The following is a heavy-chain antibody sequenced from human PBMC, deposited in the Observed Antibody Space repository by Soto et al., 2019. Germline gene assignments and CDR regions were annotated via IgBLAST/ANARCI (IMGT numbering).Heavy chain of an antibody. Sequence: ASVKVSCKASGYTFTGYYMHWVRQAPGQGLEWMGWINPNSGGTNYAQKFQGWVTMTRDTSINTAYMELSRLRSDDTAVYYCARGARTSYYYYYMDVWGKGTTVTVSS. J-gene: IGHJ6*03. CDR3: ARGARTSYYYYYMDV. V-gene: IGHV1-2*04. CDR2: INPNSGGT. CDR1: GYTFTGYY. D-gene: IGHD1-7*01.